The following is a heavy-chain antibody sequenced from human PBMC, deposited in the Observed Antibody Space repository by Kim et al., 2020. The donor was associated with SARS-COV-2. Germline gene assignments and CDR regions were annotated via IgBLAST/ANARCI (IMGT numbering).Heavy chain of an antibody. V-gene: IGHV4-59*01. D-gene: IGHD6-13*01. CDR2: IYYSGST. Sequence: SETLSLTCTVSGGSISSYYWSWIRQPPGKGLEWIGYIYYSGSTNYNPSLKSRVTISVDTSKNQFSLKLSSVTAADTAVYYCARVAAAGSWYFDLWGRGTLVTVSS. J-gene: IGHJ2*01. CDR3: ARVAAAGSWYFDL. CDR1: GGSISSYY.